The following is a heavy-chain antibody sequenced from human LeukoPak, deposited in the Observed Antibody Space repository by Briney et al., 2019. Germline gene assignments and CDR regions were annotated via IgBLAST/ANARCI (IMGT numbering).Heavy chain of an antibody. V-gene: IGHV4-39*01. CDR1: GGSISSSTYS. CDR3: ARLDDAFDY. J-gene: IGHJ4*02. D-gene: IGHD3-3*01. Sequence: SETLSLTCTVSGGSISSSTYSWGWIRQPPGKGLEWIGDILYSGSTYYNPSLKSRVAISVDTSKYQFSLELSSVTAADTAIYYCARLDDAFDYWGQGTLVTVSS. CDR2: ILYSGST.